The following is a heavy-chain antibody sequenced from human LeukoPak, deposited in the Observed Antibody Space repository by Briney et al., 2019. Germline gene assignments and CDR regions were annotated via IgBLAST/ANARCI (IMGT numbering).Heavy chain of an antibody. CDR1: GGSFSGYY. Sequence: SETLSLTCAVYGGSFSGYYRIWIPQPPGKGLEWIREINHSGSTNYNPSLKSRVTISVDTSKNQFSLKLSSVTAADTAVYYCARFSTGPGYWGQGTLVTVSS. J-gene: IGHJ4*02. D-gene: IGHD3-3*02. V-gene: IGHV4-34*01. CDR2: INHSGST. CDR3: ARFSTGPGY.